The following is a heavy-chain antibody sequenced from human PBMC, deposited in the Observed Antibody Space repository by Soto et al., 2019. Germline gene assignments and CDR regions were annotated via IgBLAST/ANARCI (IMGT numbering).Heavy chain of an antibody. CDR2: IKQDGSGK. Sequence: GGSLRLSCAASGFTFSSYWMSWVRQAPGKGLEWVANIKQDGSGKYYVDSVKGRFTISRDNAKNSLYLQMNSLRAEDTAVYYCARDQTDSSSWYDAFDIWGQGTMVTVSS. CDR1: GFTFSSYW. J-gene: IGHJ3*02. CDR3: ARDQTDSSSWYDAFDI. V-gene: IGHV3-7*01. D-gene: IGHD6-13*01.